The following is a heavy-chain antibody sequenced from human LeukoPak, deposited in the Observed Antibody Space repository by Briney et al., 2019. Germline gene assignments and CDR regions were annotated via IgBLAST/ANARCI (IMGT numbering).Heavy chain of an antibody. V-gene: IGHV3-23*01. CDR2: ICGSGGST. D-gene: IGHD5-18*01. J-gene: IGHJ3*02. CDR3: AMASGYSYGYGGGSYHAPDAFDI. CDR1: GFTFSSYA. Sequence: GGSLRLSCAASGFTFSSYAMSAVRPAPGRGLEWVSAICGSGGSTYDAAAVKGRFTISRDHSKSTLYLQMNSLRAEHTAVYYCAMASGYSYGYGGGSYHAPDAFDIWGQGTIVTVCS.